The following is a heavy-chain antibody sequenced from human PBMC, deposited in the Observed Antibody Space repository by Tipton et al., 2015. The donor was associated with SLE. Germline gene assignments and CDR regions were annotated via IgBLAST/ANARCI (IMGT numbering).Heavy chain of an antibody. CDR3: ARDVGATLFDY. CDR2: IYTSGST. V-gene: IGHV4-61*02. CDR1: GGSISSGSYY. Sequence: TLSLTCTVSGGSISSGSYYWSWIRQPAGKGLEWIGRIYTSGSTNYNPSLKSRVTISVDASKNQFSLKLSSVTAADTAVYYCARDVGATLFDYWGQGTLVTVSS. J-gene: IGHJ4*02. D-gene: IGHD1-26*01.